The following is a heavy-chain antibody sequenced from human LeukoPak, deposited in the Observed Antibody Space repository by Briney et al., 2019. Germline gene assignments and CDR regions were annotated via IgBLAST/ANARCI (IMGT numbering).Heavy chain of an antibody. CDR3: ARAYCTGGTCFKDY. CDR1: GFTFSDFT. J-gene: IGHJ4*02. CDR2: ISYDGGIQ. V-gene: IGHV3-30-3*01. Sequence: GGSLGLSCAASGFTFSDFTLHWVRQAPGKGLEWLAYISYDGGIQYYADSVKGRFSISRDNSKNTLYLQLNSLRTEDTALYYCARAYCTGGTCFKDYWGQGTLVTVSS. D-gene: IGHD2-8*02.